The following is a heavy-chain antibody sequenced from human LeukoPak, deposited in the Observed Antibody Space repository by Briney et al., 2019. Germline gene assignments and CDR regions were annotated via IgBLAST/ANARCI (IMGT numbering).Heavy chain of an antibody. Sequence: GGSLRLSCAASGFTFSDYFMSWVRQAPGKGPEWVSYISKSGSDTTYADSVRGRFTVSRDNAMNSLYLQMNSLTAEDTAVYYCARDLAFGYEEFDYWGQGTLVTVSS. CDR3: ARDLAFGYEEFDY. D-gene: IGHD2-2*01. CDR1: GFTFSDYF. J-gene: IGHJ4*02. CDR2: ISKSGSDT. V-gene: IGHV3-11*05.